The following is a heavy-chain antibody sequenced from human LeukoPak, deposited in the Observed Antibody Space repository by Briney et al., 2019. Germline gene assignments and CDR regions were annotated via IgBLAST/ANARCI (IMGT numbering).Heavy chain of an antibody. J-gene: IGHJ4*02. D-gene: IGHD5-18*01. CDR3: ARGKSYGMGIFDY. CDR1: GCTFSSYE. Sequence: SGGSLRLSYAASGCTFSSYEMNWVRQAPGKGLEWVSYISSSGSTIYYADSVKGRFTISRDNAKNSLYLQMNSLRAEDTAVYYCARGKSYGMGIFDYWGQGTLVTVSS. CDR2: ISSSGSTI. V-gene: IGHV3-48*03.